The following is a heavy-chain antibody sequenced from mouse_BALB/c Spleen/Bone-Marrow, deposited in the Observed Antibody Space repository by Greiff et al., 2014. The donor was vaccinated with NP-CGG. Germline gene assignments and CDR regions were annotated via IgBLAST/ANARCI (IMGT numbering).Heavy chain of an antibody. CDR3: ARGRFAY. Sequence: EVQLQESGPELVKPGASVKISCKTSGYTFTDYTIHWVKQSPGKSLEWIGNINPNIGGTTYNQKFKGKATLTLDKSSRTAYMELRSLTSEDSAVYYCARGRFAYWGQGTLVTVSA. CDR1: GYTFTDYT. J-gene: IGHJ3*01. V-gene: IGHV1-22*01. CDR2: INPNIGGT.